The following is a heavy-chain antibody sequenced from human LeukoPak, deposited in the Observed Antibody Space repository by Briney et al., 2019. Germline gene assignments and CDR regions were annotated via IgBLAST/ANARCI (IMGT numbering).Heavy chain of an antibody. Sequence: GGSLRLSCAASGFTFSSYWMSWVCQAPGKGLEWVANIKQDGSEKYYVDSVKGRFTISRDNAKNSLYLQMNSLRAEDTAVYYCARDRTYDSSGYSDYWGQGTLVTVSS. V-gene: IGHV3-7*01. CDR2: IKQDGSEK. CDR3: ARDRTYDSSGYSDY. J-gene: IGHJ4*02. CDR1: GFTFSSYW. D-gene: IGHD3-22*01.